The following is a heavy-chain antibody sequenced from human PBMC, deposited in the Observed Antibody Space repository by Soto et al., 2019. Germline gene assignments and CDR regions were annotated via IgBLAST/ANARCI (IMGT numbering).Heavy chain of an antibody. J-gene: IGHJ4*02. CDR3: AKEIWSEWLLYRGDWIFDY. V-gene: IGHV3-23*01. CDR2: ISGSGGST. Sequence: GGSLRLSCAASGFTFSSYAMSWVRQAPGKGLEWVSAISGSGGSTYYADSGKGRFTISRDNSKNTLYLQMNSLRAEDTAVYYCAKEIWSEWLLYRGDWIFDYWGQGTLVTVSS. CDR1: GFTFSSYA. D-gene: IGHD3-3*01.